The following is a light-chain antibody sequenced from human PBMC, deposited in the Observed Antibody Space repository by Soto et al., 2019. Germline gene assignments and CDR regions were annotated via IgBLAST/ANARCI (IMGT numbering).Light chain of an antibody. Sequence: DIPMTQSPSTLSASVGDRVTITCRASQTIDSWLAWYQQRPGKPPNLLIYKASTLASGVPSRFSGSGSGTEFTLTINSLQPDDFATYYCQQYHIYSGTFGQGTKVEIK. CDR3: QQYHIYSGT. CDR2: KAS. V-gene: IGKV1-5*03. J-gene: IGKJ1*01. CDR1: QTIDSW.